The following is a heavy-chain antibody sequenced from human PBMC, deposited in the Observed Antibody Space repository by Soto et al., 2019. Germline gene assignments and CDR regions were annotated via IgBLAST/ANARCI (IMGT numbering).Heavy chain of an antibody. D-gene: IGHD6-19*01. Sequence: GGSLRLSCAASGFTFSSYAMSWVRQAPGKGLEWVSAISGSGGSTYYADSVKGRFTISRDNSKNTLYLQMNSLRAEDTAVYYCAKDRRSGSSGWYGSFDYWGQGTLVTVSS. V-gene: IGHV3-23*01. CDR1: GFTFSSYA. J-gene: IGHJ4*02. CDR3: AKDRRSGSSGWYGSFDY. CDR2: ISGSGGST.